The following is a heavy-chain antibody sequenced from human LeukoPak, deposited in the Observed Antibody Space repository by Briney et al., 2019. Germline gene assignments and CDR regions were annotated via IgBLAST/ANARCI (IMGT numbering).Heavy chain of an antibody. CDR3: AKDVWGSSGDLDAFDV. D-gene: IGHD3-22*01. CDR1: GFTFSSYW. J-gene: IGHJ3*01. Sequence: GGSLRLSCAASGFTFSSYWMSWVRQAPGKGPEWVSGISGESTYYADSVKGRFTISRDNSKNTLFLQMNSLRVEDTAVYSCAKDVWGSSGDLDAFDVWGQGTMVIV. V-gene: IGHV3-23*01. CDR2: ISGEST.